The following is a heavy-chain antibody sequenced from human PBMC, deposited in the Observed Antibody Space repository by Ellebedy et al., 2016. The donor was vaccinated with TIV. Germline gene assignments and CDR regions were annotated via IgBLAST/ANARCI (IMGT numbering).Heavy chain of an antibody. Sequence: GSLRLSXAVYGGSFSGYYWSWIRQPPGKGLEWIGEINHSGSTNYNPSLKSRVTISVDTSKNQFSLKLSSVTAADTAVYYCARGTIVVVPAAIETYYYYGMDVWGQGTTVTVSS. CDR2: INHSGST. CDR1: GGSFSGYY. CDR3: ARGTIVVVPAAIETYYYYGMDV. J-gene: IGHJ6*02. D-gene: IGHD2-2*01. V-gene: IGHV4-34*01.